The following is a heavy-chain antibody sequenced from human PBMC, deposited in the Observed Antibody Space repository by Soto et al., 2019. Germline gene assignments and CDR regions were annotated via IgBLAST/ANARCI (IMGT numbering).Heavy chain of an antibody. Sequence: SETLSLTCTVSGGSISSYYWSWIRQPPGKGLEWIGYIYYSGSTNYNPSLKSRVTISVDTSKNQFSLKLSSVTAADTAVYYCERPHPAMAPSDAFDIWGQGTMVTV. J-gene: IGHJ3*02. V-gene: IGHV4-59*01. CDR2: IYYSGST. CDR1: GGSISSYY. D-gene: IGHD5-18*01. CDR3: ERPHPAMAPSDAFDI.